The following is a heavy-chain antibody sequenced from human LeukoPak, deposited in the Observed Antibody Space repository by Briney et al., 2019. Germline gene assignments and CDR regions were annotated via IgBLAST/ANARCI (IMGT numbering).Heavy chain of an antibody. D-gene: IGHD1-1*01. Sequence: SETLSLTCTVSGASISSYYWNWIRQPPGKGLEWIGHISYSGSTNYNPSLKSRATMAVDTSKSQFSLKVSSVTAADTAVYYCARAGNNWSFDYWGQGTLVTVSS. J-gene: IGHJ4*02. CDR2: ISYSGST. V-gene: IGHV4-59*01. CDR1: GASISSYY. CDR3: ARAGNNWSFDY.